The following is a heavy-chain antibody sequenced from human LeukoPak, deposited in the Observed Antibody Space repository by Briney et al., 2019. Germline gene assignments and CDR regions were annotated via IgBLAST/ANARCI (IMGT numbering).Heavy chain of an antibody. J-gene: IGHJ4*02. CDR1: GYSFTSYW. CDR2: IYPGDSDT. V-gene: IGHV5-51*01. D-gene: IGHD2-21*02. CDR3: ARLGLAYCGGDCYYYYFDY. Sequence: GESLQISCKGSGYSFTSYWIGWVRQMPGKGLEWMGIIYPGDSDTRYSPSFQGQVTISADKSISTAYLQWSSLKASDTAMYYCARLGLAYCGGDCYYYYFDYWGQGTLVTVSS.